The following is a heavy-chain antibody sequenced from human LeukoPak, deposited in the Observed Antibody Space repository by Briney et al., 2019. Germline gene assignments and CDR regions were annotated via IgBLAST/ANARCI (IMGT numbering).Heavy chain of an antibody. J-gene: IGHJ4*02. CDR2: IWSDGSNK. D-gene: IGHD6-13*01. CDR3: AIHSEQQLANY. Sequence: GGSLRLSCAASGFTFSTYGMHWVRQAPGKGLEWVAIIWSDGSNKYYADSVKGRFTISRDNSKNTLFLQMSSLRAEDTAVYYCAIHSEQQLANYWGQGTLVTVSS. V-gene: IGHV3-33*01. CDR1: GFTFSTYG.